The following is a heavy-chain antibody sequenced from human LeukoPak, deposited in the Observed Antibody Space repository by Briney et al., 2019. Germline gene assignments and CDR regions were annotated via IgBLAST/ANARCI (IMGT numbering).Heavy chain of an antibody. Sequence: ASVKVSCKASGYTFTSYGISWVRQAPGQGLEWMGWINPNSGGTNYAQKFQGRVTMTRDTSISTAYMELSRLRSDDTAVYYCARAAAPGDYYYYMDVWGKGTTVTISS. CDR3: ARAAAPGDYYYYMDV. CDR2: INPNSGGT. J-gene: IGHJ6*03. D-gene: IGHD2-2*01. V-gene: IGHV1-2*02. CDR1: GYTFTSYG.